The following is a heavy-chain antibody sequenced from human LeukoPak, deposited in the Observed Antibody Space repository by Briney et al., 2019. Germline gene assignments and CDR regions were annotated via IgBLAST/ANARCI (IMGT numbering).Heavy chain of an antibody. J-gene: IGHJ4*02. CDR1: GFTFINYS. CDR3: AKGTYSYDSSGYYYGPTFDN. CDR2: ISGNGGTT. V-gene: IGHV3-23*01. Sequence: GGSLRLSCAASGFTFINYSMSLVRQAPGKGLEWVSVISGNGGTTYYAHSVKGRFSISRDNSKNTLILQMNSMRAEDTAVYYCAKGTYSYDSSGYYYGPTFDNWGQGTLVTVSA. D-gene: IGHD3-22*01.